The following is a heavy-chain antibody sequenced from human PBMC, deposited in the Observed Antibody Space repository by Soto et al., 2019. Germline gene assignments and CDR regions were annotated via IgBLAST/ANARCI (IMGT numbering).Heavy chain of an antibody. V-gene: IGHV4-59*01. Sequence: QVQLQESGPGLVKPSETLSLTCTVSGGSISSYYWSWIRQSPGKGLAWIGYIHYSGSTKSNPSLKSRVTLAVDTSRNQVSLKLSSVTAADSAVYFCARARYQLLHPSYYGMDVWGQGTTGTVSS. CDR1: GGSISSYY. CDR2: IHYSGST. CDR3: ARARYQLLHPSYYGMDV. D-gene: IGHD2-2*01. J-gene: IGHJ6*02.